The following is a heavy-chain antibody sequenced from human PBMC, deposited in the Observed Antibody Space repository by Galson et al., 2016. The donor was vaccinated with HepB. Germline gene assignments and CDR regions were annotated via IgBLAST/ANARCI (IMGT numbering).Heavy chain of an antibody. Sequence: SVKVSCKVSGYTLADVSINWVRQTPEKGLEWMGGFDPEVDETVYTQKFQGRLSMTEDASTDTAYMELHSLASEDTVVYFCTSDCTSGICSKGGFDYWGQGTLVTVSS. CDR3: TSDCTSGICSKGGFDY. D-gene: IGHD2-8*02. J-gene: IGHJ4*02. V-gene: IGHV1-24*01. CDR1: GYTLADVS. CDR2: FDPEVDET.